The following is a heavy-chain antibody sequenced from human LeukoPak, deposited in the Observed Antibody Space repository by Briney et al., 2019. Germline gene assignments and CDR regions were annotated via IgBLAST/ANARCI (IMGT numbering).Heavy chain of an antibody. V-gene: IGHV1-18*01. CDR1: GYTFTSYG. D-gene: IGHD3-9*01. Sequence: ASVKVSCKASGYTFTSYGISWVRQAPGQGLEWMGWISAYNGNTNYAQKFQGRVTITTGESTSTAYMELSSLRSEDTAVYYCARGEIKYYDILTGYSQNWFDPRGQGTLVTVSS. CDR3: ARGEIKYYDILTGYSQNWFDP. CDR2: ISAYNGNT. J-gene: IGHJ5*02.